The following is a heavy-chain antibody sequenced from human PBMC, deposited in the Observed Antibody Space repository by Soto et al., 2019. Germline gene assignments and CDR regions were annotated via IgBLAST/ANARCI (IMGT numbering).Heavy chain of an antibody. Sequence: GGSLRLSCAASGFTFSSYSMNWVRQAPGKGLEWVSSISSSSSYIYYADSVKGRFTISRDNAKNSLYLQMNSLRAEDTAVYYCARDLRKYSGYVGVADYWGQGTLVTVSS. V-gene: IGHV3-21*01. D-gene: IGHD5-12*01. J-gene: IGHJ4*02. CDR2: ISSSSSYI. CDR1: GFTFSSYS. CDR3: ARDLRKYSGYVGVADY.